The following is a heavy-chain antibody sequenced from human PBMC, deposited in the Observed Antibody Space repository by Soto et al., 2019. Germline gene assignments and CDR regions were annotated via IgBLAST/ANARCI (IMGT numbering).Heavy chain of an antibody. CDR3: AKVGWDTVVTPLLGYNWFDP. CDR1: GFTFSSYA. J-gene: IGHJ5*02. D-gene: IGHD2-21*02. V-gene: IGHV3-23*01. CDR2: ISGSGGST. Sequence: HPGGSLRLSCAASGFTFSSYAMSWVRQAPGKGLEWVSAISGSGGSTYYADSVKGRFTISRDNSKNTLYLQMNSLRAEDTAVYYCAKVGWDTVVTPLLGYNWFDPWGQGTLVTVSS.